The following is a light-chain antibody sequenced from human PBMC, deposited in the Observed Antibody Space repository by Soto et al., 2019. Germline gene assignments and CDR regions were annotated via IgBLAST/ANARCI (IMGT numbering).Light chain of an antibody. Sequence: SYELTQPPSVSVSPGQMARITCAGDALPKQYAYWYQQKPGQAPVLLIYKTNERPSGIPERFSGSSSGTTVTLTISGVQAEDEADYYCQSADKSGTYVFGTGTKVTV. CDR3: QSADKSGTYV. V-gene: IGLV3-25*03. J-gene: IGLJ1*01. CDR1: ALPKQY. CDR2: KTN.